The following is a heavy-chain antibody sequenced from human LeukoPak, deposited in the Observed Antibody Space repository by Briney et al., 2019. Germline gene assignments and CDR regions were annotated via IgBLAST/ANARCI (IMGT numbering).Heavy chain of an antibody. CDR1: GGSISSSSYY. CDR3: ARHQRESYYYDSSGPNFDY. D-gene: IGHD3-22*01. CDR2: IYYRGST. V-gene: IGHV4-39*01. Sequence: SETLSLTCTVSGGSISSSSYYWGWIRQPPGKGLEWIGSIYYRGSTYYNPSLKSRVTISVDMSKNQLSLKLSSVTAADTAVYYCARHQRESYYYDSSGPNFDYWGQGTLVTVSS. J-gene: IGHJ4*02.